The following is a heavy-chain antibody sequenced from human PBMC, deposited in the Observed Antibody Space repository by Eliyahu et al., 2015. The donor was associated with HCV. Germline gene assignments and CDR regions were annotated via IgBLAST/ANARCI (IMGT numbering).Heavy chain of an antibody. CDR2: IGNKDKPHTR. CDR1: GLXFSDYH. J-gene: IGHJ4*02. V-gene: IGHV3-72*01. CDR3: AASSNGNIQEY. Sequence: EVQLVESGGGLVQPGGSLRLSCAASGLXFSDYHMDXXRQAPGKGRXWVARIGNKDKPHTREYAASVKGSFTISRDDSENSLYMQLNSLKTEDTAVYYCAASSNGNIQEYWGQGTLVTVSS. D-gene: IGHD2/OR15-2a*01.